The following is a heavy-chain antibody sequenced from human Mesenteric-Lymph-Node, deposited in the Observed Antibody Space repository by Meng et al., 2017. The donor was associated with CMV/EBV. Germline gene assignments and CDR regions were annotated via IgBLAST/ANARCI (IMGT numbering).Heavy chain of an antibody. J-gene: IGHJ4*02. D-gene: IGHD3-9*01. V-gene: IGHV3-23*01. Sequence: GGLRLSCAASGFIFRSHAMSWVRQAPGKGLEWVSTIGSSGGTTYNADSVKGRFTISRDTSKNTLFLQMNSLRAEDTAVYYCAKAGPFYDLLTGYFKMEYYFDYWGQGTLVTVSS. CDR1: GFIFRSHA. CDR3: AKAGPFYDLLTGYFKMEYYFDY. CDR2: IGSSGGTT.